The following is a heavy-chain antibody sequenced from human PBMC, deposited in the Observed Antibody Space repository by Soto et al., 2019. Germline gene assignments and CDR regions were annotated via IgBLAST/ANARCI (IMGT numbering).Heavy chain of an antibody. CDR1: GFTFSNAW. J-gene: IGHJ5*02. D-gene: IGHD3-22*01. Sequence: EVQLVESGGGLVKPGGSLRLSCAASGFTFSNAWMSWVRQAPGKGLEWVGRIKSKTDGGTTDYAAPVKGRFTIARDDSKNTQYLQMNSLKTDDTTVYYCTTDPYYYDSSGYYSSRWFDPWGQVTLVTVSS. V-gene: IGHV3-15*01. CDR3: TTDPYYYDSSGYYSSRWFDP. CDR2: IKSKTDGGTT.